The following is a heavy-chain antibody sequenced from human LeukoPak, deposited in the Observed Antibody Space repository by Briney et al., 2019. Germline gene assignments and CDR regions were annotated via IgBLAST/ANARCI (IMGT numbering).Heavy chain of an antibody. D-gene: IGHD1-26*01. CDR2: INHSGRT. V-gene: IGHV4-34*01. CDR1: GGSFSGYY. CDR3: ARGRYSGSYYGVRFHY. Sequence: AETLSLTCAVYGGSFSGYYWSWVRQPPGKGLEWVGEINHSGRTNYNPSLKRRVTISVDTSKNQFSLKLSSVTAADTAVYYCARGRYSGSYYGVRFHYWGQGTLVTVSS. J-gene: IGHJ4*02.